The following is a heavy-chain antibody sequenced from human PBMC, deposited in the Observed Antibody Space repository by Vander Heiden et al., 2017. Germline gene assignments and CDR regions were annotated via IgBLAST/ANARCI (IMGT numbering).Heavy chain of an antibody. V-gene: IGHV3-30-3*01. CDR3: ASLPTIAARRSFDY. Sequence: QVQLVESGGGVVQPGRSLRLSCAASGFTFSSYAMPWVRQAPGKGLEWVAVISYDGSNKYYADSVKGRFTISRDNSKNTLYLQMNSLRAEDTAVYYCASLPTIAARRSFDYWGQGTLVTVSS. CDR1: GFTFSSYA. J-gene: IGHJ4*02. CDR2: ISYDGSNK. D-gene: IGHD6-6*01.